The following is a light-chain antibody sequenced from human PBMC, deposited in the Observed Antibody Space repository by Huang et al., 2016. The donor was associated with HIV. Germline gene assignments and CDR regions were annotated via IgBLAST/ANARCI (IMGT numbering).Light chain of an antibody. Sequence: DIVLTQSPDSLAGSLGERVTLKCKSSQSLFSSSTSKAYLAWFQQKPGQPPKLLIFWVSTRESGVPERFSGSGSGTDFSLTISNLGTADVATYYCQQYYRSPQTFGRGTKVEIK. CDR3: QQYYRSPQT. V-gene: IGKV4-1*01. CDR2: WVS. J-gene: IGKJ4*02. CDR1: QSLFSSSTSKAY.